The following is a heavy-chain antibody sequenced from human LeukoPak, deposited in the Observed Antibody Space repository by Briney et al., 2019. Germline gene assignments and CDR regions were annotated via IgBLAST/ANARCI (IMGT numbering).Heavy chain of an antibody. D-gene: IGHD3-22*01. Sequence: GGSLRLSCAASGFTFSSYSMNWVRQAPGKGLEWVSSISSSSSYIYYADSVKGRFTISRDNAKNSLYLQMNSLRAEDTAVYYCAAKQYYYDSSGYYYDSVLWWGQGTLVTVSS. J-gene: IGHJ1*01. V-gene: IGHV3-21*01. CDR1: GFTFSSYS. CDR2: ISSSSSYI. CDR3: AAKQYYYDSSGYYYDSVLW.